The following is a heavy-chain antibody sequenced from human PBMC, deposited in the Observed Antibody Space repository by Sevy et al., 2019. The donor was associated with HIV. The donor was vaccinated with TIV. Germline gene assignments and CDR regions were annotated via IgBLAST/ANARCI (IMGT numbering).Heavy chain of an antibody. CDR2: IVVGSGNT. J-gene: IGHJ6*02. V-gene: IGHV1-58*01. Sequence: APVKVSCKASGFTFTSSAVQWVRQARGQRLEWIGWIVVGSGNTNYAQKFQERVTITRDMSTSTAYMELSSLRSEDTAVYYCAAEQSALGYYYGMDVWGQGTTVTVSS. CDR1: GFTFTSSA. CDR3: AAEQSALGYYYGMDV.